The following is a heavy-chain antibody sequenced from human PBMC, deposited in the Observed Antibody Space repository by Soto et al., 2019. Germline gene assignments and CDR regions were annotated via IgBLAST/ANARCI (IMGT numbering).Heavy chain of an antibody. D-gene: IGHD3-22*01. Sequence: ASVKVSCKASGYTFTSYYMHWVRQAPGQGLEWMGIINPSGGSTSYAQKFQGRVTMTRDTSTSTVYMELSSLRSEDTAVYYCARDTPDYYDSSGYYPPSSDYWGQGTLVTVSS. V-gene: IGHV1-46*01. CDR1: GYTFTSYY. CDR2: INPSGGST. CDR3: ARDTPDYYDSSGYYPPSSDY. J-gene: IGHJ4*02.